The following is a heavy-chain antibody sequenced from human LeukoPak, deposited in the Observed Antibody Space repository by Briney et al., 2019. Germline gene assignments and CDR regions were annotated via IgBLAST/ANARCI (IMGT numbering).Heavy chain of an antibody. V-gene: IGHV1-69*13. CDR3: AREDQFVIQRAFDI. CDR2: TIPLFNTA. J-gene: IGHJ3*02. CDR1: GGTLRNFG. D-gene: IGHD3-16*02. Sequence: SVKVSCKASGGTLRNFGISWVRQAPGQGLEWMGGTIPLFNTANYAHKLQGRINIIADEATSTAYMELTGLRSEDTAVYYCAREDQFVIQRAFDIWGQGTVVTVSS.